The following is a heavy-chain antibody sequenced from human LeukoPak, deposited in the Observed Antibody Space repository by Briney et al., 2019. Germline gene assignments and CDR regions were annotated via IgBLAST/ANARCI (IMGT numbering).Heavy chain of an antibody. J-gene: IGHJ6*04. D-gene: IGHD2-2*01. CDR2: IIPVFGSA. CDR1: GGTFSSYA. V-gene: IGHV1-69*01. Sequence: SLKVSCKVFGGTFSSYAISWVRQAPGQGREWMGWIIPVFGSAKYAQKFQGRVTITADESTTTAYMELSSLRSEDAAIYYCARDGKYQLLFNGMDVWGKGTTVTVSS. CDR3: ARDGKYQLLFNGMDV.